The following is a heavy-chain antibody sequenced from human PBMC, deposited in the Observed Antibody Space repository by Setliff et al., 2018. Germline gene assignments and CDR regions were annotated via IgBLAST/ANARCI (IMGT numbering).Heavy chain of an antibody. CDR3: ARGTFSDFWSGDYYDY. D-gene: IGHD3-3*01. Sequence: GGSLRLSCAASGITFRTYSLNWVRQAPGKGLEWVAFISSDSRTIYYADSVKGRFAISRDNAKNSLYLQMNSLRAEDTAMYHCARGTFSDFWSGDYYDYWGQGTLVTVTS. CDR1: GITFRTYS. J-gene: IGHJ4*02. CDR2: ISSDSRTI. V-gene: IGHV3-48*01.